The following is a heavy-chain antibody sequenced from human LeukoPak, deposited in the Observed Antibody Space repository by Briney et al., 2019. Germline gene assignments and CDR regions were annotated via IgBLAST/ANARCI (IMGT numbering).Heavy chain of an antibody. CDR2: ISGSGGST. CDR1: GFTFSSYA. CDR3: AKDLQYCSGGSCYLPPTAFDI. D-gene: IGHD2-15*01. Sequence: PGGSLRLSCAASGFTFSSYAMSWVRQAPGKGLEWVSGISGSGGSTYYADSVRGRFTISRDNSKNTLDLQMDSLRAEDTAVYYCAKDLQYCSGGSCYLPPTAFDIWGQGTMSPSLQ. J-gene: IGHJ3*02. V-gene: IGHV3-23*01.